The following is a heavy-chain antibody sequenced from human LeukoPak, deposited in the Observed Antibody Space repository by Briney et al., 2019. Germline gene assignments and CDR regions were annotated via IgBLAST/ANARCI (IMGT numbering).Heavy chain of an antibody. D-gene: IGHD3-22*01. Sequence: ASVKVSCKASGYTFTSHDINWVRQATGQGLEWMGWMNPNSGNTGYAQKFQGRVTMTRNTSISTAYMELSSLRSEDTAVYYCASGDDSSGYYYAYDYWGQGTLVTVSS. J-gene: IGHJ4*02. CDR2: MNPNSGNT. V-gene: IGHV1-8*01. CDR1: GYTFTSHD. CDR3: ASGDDSSGYYYAYDY.